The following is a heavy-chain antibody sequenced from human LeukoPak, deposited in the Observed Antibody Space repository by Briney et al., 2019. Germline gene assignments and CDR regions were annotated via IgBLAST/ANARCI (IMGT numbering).Heavy chain of an antibody. CDR2: IYYSGST. CDR3: ASLAAVADY. D-gene: IGHD6-13*01. CDR1: GGSISSSSYY. Sequence: SETLSLTCTVSGGSISSSSYYWGWIRQPPGKGLERIGSIYYSGSTYYNPSLKSRVTISVDTSKNQFSLKLSSVTAADTAVYYCASLAAVADYWGQGTLVTVSS. V-gene: IGHV4-39*01. J-gene: IGHJ4*02.